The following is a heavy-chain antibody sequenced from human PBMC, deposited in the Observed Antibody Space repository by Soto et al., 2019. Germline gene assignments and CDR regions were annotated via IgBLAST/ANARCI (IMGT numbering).Heavy chain of an antibody. J-gene: IGHJ6*02. Sequence: VPFRSYEMNWVRQAPGKGLEWVSYISSSGSTIYYADSVKGRFTISRDNAKNSLYLQMNSLRAEDTAVYYCAISPAYGMDVWGQGTTVTVSS. CDR3: AISPAYGMDV. V-gene: IGHV3-48*03. CDR2: ISSSGSTI. CDR1: VPFRSYE.